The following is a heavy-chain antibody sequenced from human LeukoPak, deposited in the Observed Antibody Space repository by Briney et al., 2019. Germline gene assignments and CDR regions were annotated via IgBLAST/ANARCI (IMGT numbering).Heavy chain of an antibody. V-gene: IGHV1-69*01. D-gene: IGHD4-23*01. CDR2: IIPIFGTA. CDR3: ARHPGKVTNDWYFDL. J-gene: IGHJ2*01. Sequence: SVTVSCKASGGTFSSYAISWVRQAPGQGLEWMGGIIPIFGTANYAQKFQGRVTITADESTSTAYMELSRLSSDDTAVYYCARHPGKVTNDWYFDLWGRGTLVTVSS. CDR1: GGTFSSYA.